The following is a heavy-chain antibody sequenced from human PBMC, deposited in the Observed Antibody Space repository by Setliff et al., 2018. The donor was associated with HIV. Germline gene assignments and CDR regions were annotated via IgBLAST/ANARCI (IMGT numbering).Heavy chain of an antibody. Sequence: GASVKVSCKASGYTFTSYYMHWVRQAPGEGLEWMGLINPSGGRTTYAQNFQGRVTMTRDTSTNTVYMELSSLTSEDTAVYYCARGGEGLANWGQGTLVTVSS. D-gene: IGHD3-16*01. J-gene: IGHJ4*02. V-gene: IGHV1-46*03. CDR2: INPSGGRT. CDR1: GYTFTSYY. CDR3: ARGGEGLAN.